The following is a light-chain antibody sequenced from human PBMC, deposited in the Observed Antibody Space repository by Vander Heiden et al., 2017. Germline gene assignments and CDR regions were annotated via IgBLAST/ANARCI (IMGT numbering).Light chain of an antibody. Sequence: IQLTQSPSFLSASVGDRVTITCRASQGISSDLAWYQQKPGKAPKLLIYAASTLQSGVPSRFSGSGSGTEFTLTISSLQPEDFATYYCQQLNNYPRTFGQGTKVEIK. J-gene: IGKJ1*01. V-gene: IGKV1-9*01. CDR1: QGISSD. CDR2: AAS. CDR3: QQLNNYPRT.